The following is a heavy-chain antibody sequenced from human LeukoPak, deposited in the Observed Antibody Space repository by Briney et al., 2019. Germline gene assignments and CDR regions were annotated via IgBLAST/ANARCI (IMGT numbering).Heavy chain of an antibody. CDR3: ARSSYYYDRNGWVSGAFDI. J-gene: IGHJ3*02. D-gene: IGHD3-22*01. Sequence: ASVKVSCKASGYTFTGYYMNWVRQAPGQGLEWMEWINPNSGSTNYAQKFQGRVTMTRDTSISTAYMELSRLRSDDTAVYYCARSSYYYDRNGWVSGAFDIWGQGTMVTVSS. CDR2: INPNSGST. V-gene: IGHV1-2*02. CDR1: GYTFTGYY.